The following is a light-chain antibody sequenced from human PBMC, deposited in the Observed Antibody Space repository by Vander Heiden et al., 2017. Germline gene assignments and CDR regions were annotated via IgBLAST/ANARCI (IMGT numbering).Light chain of an antibody. V-gene: IGKV3-11*01. CDR3: QLRSNWPPGFT. CDR1: QSISNY. J-gene: IGKJ3*01. Sequence: EIVLTQSPATLSLSPGERATLSCRASQSISNYLAWYQQTPGQAPRLLIYDASNRATGIPARFSGSGSGTDFTLTISSLEPEDFAVYYCQLRSNWPPGFTFGHGTKVDIK. CDR2: DAS.